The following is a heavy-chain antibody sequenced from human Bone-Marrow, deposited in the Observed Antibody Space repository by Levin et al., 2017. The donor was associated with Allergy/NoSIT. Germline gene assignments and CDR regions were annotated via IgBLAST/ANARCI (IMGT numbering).Heavy chain of an antibody. J-gene: IGHJ4*02. D-gene: IGHD6-19*01. CDR3: VRGGYSSAAVFGDY. CDR2: ISSSSSPI. CDR1: GFTFSSYS. Sequence: GGSLRLSCAASGFTFSSYSMNWVRQAPGKGLEWVSFISSSSSPIYYADSVKGRFTISRDNARNSLYLQMNSLRDEDTAMYYCVRGGYSSAAVFGDYWGQGTLVSVSS. V-gene: IGHV3-48*02.